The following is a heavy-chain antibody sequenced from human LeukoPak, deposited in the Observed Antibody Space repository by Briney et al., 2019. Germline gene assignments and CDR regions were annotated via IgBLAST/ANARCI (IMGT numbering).Heavy chain of an antibody. CDR3: ARDAITGYSSGWYKPFPFDS. D-gene: IGHD6-19*01. V-gene: IGHV3-21*01. CDR2: ISSSSSYL. CDR1: GFTLSTYN. J-gene: IGHJ4*02. Sequence: GGSLRLSCAASGFTLSTYNMNWVRQAPGKGLEWVSSISSSSSYLFFADSVKGRFSISRDNTKNSLYLQMSGLRAEDTAVYYCARDAITGYSSGWYKPFPFDSWGQGTLVTVSS.